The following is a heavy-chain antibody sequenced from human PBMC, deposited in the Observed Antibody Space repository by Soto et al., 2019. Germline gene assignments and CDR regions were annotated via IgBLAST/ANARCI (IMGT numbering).Heavy chain of an antibody. D-gene: IGHD4-17*01. CDR2: ISAYNGNI. CDR3: AIANYGDNDY. CDR1: GYIFPSST. Sequence: QVQLVQSGAEVKKPRASVKVSCKAPGYIFPSSTISWVRQAPGQGLEWMGWISAYNGNIKDAQKFQGRFTMTTDTSTSTAYMELRSLTSDATAMYYCAIANYGDNDYWGQGTLVTVSS. V-gene: IGHV1-18*01. J-gene: IGHJ4*02.